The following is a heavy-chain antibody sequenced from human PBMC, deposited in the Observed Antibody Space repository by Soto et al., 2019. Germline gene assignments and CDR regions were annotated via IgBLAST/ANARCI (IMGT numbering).Heavy chain of an antibody. Sequence: GGSLRLSCAASGFTFDDYAMHWVRQAPGKGLEWVSGISWNSGSIGYADSVKGRFTISRDNAKNSLYLQMNSLRAEDTALYYCAKDGEASLMVRGVIITQTRYGMDVWGQGTTVTVSS. J-gene: IGHJ6*02. CDR3: AKDGEASLMVRGVIITQTRYGMDV. CDR2: ISWNSGSI. D-gene: IGHD3-10*01. V-gene: IGHV3-9*01. CDR1: GFTFDDYA.